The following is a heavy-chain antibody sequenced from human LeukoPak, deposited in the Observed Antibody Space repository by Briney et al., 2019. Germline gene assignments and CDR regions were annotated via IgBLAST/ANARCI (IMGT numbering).Heavy chain of an antibody. D-gene: IGHD1-26*01. CDR3: ARFRTLSLFDP. CDR1: SGSISNNY. Sequence: SETLSLTCTVSSGSISNNYWSWIRQPPGKGLELIGYIDHSGSANYKSSLKSRVTISVDTSKNQFSLKLSSVTVADTAVYYCARFRTLSLFDPWGQGTLVTVSS. J-gene: IGHJ5*02. CDR2: IDHSGSA. V-gene: IGHV4-59*01.